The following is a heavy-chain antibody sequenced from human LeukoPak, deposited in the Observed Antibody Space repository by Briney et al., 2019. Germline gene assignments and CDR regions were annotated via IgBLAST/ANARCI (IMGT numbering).Heavy chain of an antibody. V-gene: IGHV4-34*01. CDR2: INHSGST. D-gene: IGHD3-3*01. CDR1: GGSFSGYY. Sequence: PSETLSLTCAVYGGSFSGYYWSWIRQPPGKGLEWIGEINHSGSTNYNPSLKSRVTISVDTSKNQFSLKLSSVTAADTAVYYCARRKLRFLEWLLRGYFDYRGQGTLVTVSS. J-gene: IGHJ4*02. CDR3: ARRKLRFLEWLLRGYFDY.